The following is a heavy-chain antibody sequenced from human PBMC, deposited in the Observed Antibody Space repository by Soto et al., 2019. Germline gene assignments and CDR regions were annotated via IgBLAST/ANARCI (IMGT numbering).Heavy chain of an antibody. Sequence: EVQLVESGGDLVQPGGSLRLSCAASGFTFTSYWVHWVRQAPGKGLVWVSRINSDGTTANYADSVTGRFTISRDNAKNTVYLQMNSLRVEDTAVYYCARGIKKYYGGDVWGQGTTVTVSS. CDR3: ARGIKKYYGGDV. V-gene: IGHV3-74*01. CDR1: GFTFTSYW. CDR2: INSDGTTA. J-gene: IGHJ6*02.